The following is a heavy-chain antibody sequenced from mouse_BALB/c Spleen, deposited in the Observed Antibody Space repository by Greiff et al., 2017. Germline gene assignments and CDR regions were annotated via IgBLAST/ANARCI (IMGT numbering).Heavy chain of an antibody. D-gene: IGHD3-2*02. CDR3: ARREGGSWFAY. CDR1: GFTFSSFG. J-gene: IGHJ3*01. Sequence: EVKVEESGGGLVQPGGSRKLSCAASGFTFSSFGMHWVRQAPEKGLEWVAYISSGSSTIYYADTVKGRFTISRDNPKNTLFLQMTSLRSEDTAMYYCARREGGSWFAYWGQGTLVTVSA. V-gene: IGHV5-17*02. CDR2: ISSGSSTI.